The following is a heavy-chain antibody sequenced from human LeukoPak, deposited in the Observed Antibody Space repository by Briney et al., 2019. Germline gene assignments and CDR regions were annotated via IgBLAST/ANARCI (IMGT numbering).Heavy chain of an antibody. CDR3: ARDRCGSTGCDNTFDL. CDR2: ISNTMTDM. D-gene: IGHD2-2*01. CDR1: GGSISSYY. V-gene: IGHV3-21*01. J-gene: IGHJ3*01. Sequence: PSETLSLTCTVSGGSISSYYWNWVRQAPGKGLEWVSLISNTMTDMYYADSVKGRFTISRDNAKNSLYLQMNSLRAEDTAVYYCARDRCGSTGCDNTFDLWGQGTLVTVSS.